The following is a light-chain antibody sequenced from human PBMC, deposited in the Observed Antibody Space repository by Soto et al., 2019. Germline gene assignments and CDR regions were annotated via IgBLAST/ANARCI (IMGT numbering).Light chain of an antibody. CDR3: QQSYSTPSIT. CDR1: QSIGRW. CDR2: YAS. Sequence: DIQMTQSPSTLSATVGDRVTITCRASQSIGRWVAWHQQKLGKAPKLLIYYASTLESGVPSRFSGSGSGTDFTLTISSLQPEDFATYYCQQSYSTPSITFGQGTRLEIK. V-gene: IGKV1-39*01. J-gene: IGKJ5*01.